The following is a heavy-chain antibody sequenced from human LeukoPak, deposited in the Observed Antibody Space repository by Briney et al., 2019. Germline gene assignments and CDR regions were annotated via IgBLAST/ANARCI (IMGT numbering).Heavy chain of an antibody. CDR1: GGSISSSSYY. D-gene: IGHD6-13*01. CDR3: ARRSSSWYSKIDS. CDR2: IYYSGST. Sequence: SETLSLTCTVSGGSISSSSYYWGWTRQPPGKGLEWIGNIYYSGSTYYNPSLKSRVTISEDTSKNQFSLKLSSVTAADTAVYYCARRSSSWYSKIDSWGQGTLVTVSS. V-gene: IGHV4-39*01. J-gene: IGHJ4*02.